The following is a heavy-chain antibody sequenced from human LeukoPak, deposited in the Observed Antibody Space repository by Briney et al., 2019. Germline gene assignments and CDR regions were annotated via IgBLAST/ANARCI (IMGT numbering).Heavy chain of an antibody. CDR3: ARGNLVNDY. J-gene: IGHJ4*02. V-gene: IGHV3-21*01. CDR2: ISSSSSYI. CDR1: GFTVSNAW. D-gene: IGHD4-23*01. Sequence: GGSLRLSCAASGFTVSNAWMNWVRQAPGKGLEWVSSISSSSSYIYYADSVKGRFTISRDNAKNSLYLQMNSLRAEDTAVYYCARGNLVNDYWGQGTLVTVSS.